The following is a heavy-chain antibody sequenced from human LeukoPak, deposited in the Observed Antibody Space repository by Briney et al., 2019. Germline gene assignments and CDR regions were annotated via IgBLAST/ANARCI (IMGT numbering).Heavy chain of an antibody. Sequence: GRSLRLSCAASGFTFSSYAMHWVRQAPGKGLEWVAAISYDGSNKYYADSVKGRFTISRDNSKNTLYLQMNSLRAEDTAVYYCAKEGLLWFENAFDIWGQGTMVTVSS. CDR2: ISYDGSNK. J-gene: IGHJ3*02. CDR3: AKEGLLWFENAFDI. CDR1: GFTFSSYA. D-gene: IGHD3-10*01. V-gene: IGHV3-30-3*01.